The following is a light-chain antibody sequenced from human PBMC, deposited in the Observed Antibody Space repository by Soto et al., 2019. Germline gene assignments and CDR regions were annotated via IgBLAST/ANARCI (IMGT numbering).Light chain of an antibody. Sequence: QSALTQPASVSGSPGQSITISCTGTSSDVGDYNYVPWYQQHPGKAPKLIIYEVTNRPSGVSNRFSASKSGNTASLTISGLQAEDEADYYCSSYTSTTTLYVFGTGTKVTV. CDR1: SSDVGDYNY. CDR3: SSYTSTTTLYV. J-gene: IGLJ1*01. V-gene: IGLV2-14*01. CDR2: EVT.